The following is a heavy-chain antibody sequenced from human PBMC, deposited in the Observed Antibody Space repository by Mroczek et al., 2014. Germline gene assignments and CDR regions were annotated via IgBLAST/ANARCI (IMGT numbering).Heavy chain of an antibody. V-gene: IGHV3-9*01. CDR1: GFTFDDYA. Sequence: ESGGGLVQPGRSLRLSCAASGFTFDDYAMHWVRQAPGKGLEWVSGISWNSGSIGYADSVKGRFTISRDNAKNSLYLQMNSLRAEDTALYYCAKEAIIAADDPGDYYYYMDVWGKGTTVTVSS. CDR3: AKEAIIAADDPGDYYYYMDV. J-gene: IGHJ6*03. CDR2: ISWNSGSI. D-gene: IGHD6-13*01.